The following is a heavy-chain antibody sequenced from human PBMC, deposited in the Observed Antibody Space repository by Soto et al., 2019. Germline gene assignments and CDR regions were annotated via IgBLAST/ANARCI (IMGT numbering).Heavy chain of an antibody. J-gene: IGHJ6*02. V-gene: IGHV4-34*01. CDR2: INHSGST. CDR3: ARAVNGSGSSMRDYYYGMDV. CDR1: GGSFSGYY. Sequence: PSATLSLTCAVYGGSFSGYYWSWIRQPPGKGLEWIGEINHSGSTNYNPSLKSRVTISVDTSKNQFPLKLSSVTAADTAVYYCARAVNGSGSSMRDYYYGMDVWGQGTTVTVSS. D-gene: IGHD3-10*01.